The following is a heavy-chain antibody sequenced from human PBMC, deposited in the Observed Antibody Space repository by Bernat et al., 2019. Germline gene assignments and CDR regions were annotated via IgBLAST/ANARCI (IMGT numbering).Heavy chain of an antibody. V-gene: IGHV3-7*03. CDR2: IDQDGSDR. CDR1: GFTFSNYW. Sequence: VQLAESGGDLVQPGGSLRLSCAASGFTFSNYWMSWVRQAPGKGLEWVANIDQDGSDRFYVASVKGRFTVSRDNAKNSLYLQMNSLTAEDTAFYYCAREHRGGYSYNWFDPWGQGTLVTVSS. CDR3: AREHRGGYSYNWFDP. D-gene: IGHD5-18*01. J-gene: IGHJ5*02.